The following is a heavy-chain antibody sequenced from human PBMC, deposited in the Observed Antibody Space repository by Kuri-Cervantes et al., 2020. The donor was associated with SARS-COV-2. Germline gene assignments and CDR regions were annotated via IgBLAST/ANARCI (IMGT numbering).Heavy chain of an antibody. D-gene: IGHD3-22*01. CDR2: ISWNSGSI. CDR3: AREVDYYDEMDY. V-gene: IGHV3-9*01. Sequence: SLKISCAASGFTFDDYAMHWVRQAPGKGLEWVSGISWNSGSIGYADSVKGRFTISRDNAKNSLYLQMNSLRAEDTAVYYCAREVDYYDEMDYWGQGTLVTVSS. CDR1: GFTFDDYA. J-gene: IGHJ4*02.